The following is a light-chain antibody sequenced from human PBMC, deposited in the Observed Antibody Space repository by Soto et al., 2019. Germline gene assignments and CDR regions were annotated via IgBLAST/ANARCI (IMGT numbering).Light chain of an antibody. Sequence: IVMTQSPLSLPVTPGEPASISCRSSQNLLHSDGFNYLDWYLQKPGQSPQLLIFLGSYRASGVPDRFSGSGSGTDFALRTSRVEDEDVRVYYCMQPIKTRTFGPGTKVDIK. V-gene: IGKV2-28*01. CDR2: LGS. CDR1: QNLLHSDGFNY. CDR3: MQPIKTRT. J-gene: IGKJ1*01.